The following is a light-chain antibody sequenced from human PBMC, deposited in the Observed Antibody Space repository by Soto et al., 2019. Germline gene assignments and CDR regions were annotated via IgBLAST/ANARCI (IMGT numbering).Light chain of an antibody. Sequence: VLTQSPGTLSLSPGERATXXXXASQTLSSRHLAWYQQKPGQAPRLLIYGSSSRATDIPDRFSGSGSGTDFTLTISTLEPEDFAIYYCQQYGYSRTFGQGTKVDIK. CDR3: QQYGYSRT. V-gene: IGKV3-20*01. CDR2: GSS. J-gene: IGKJ1*01. CDR1: QTLSSRH.